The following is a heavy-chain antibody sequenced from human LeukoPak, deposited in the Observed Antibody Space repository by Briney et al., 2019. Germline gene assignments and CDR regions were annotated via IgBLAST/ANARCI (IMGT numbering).Heavy chain of an antibody. CDR2: ISGSGGST. CDR3: AKDLAWGVRGVEHDY. CDR1: GFTFITYA. J-gene: IGHJ4*02. Sequence: GGSLRLSCAASGFTFITYAMSWVRQAPGKGLEWVSMISGSGGSTYYADSVKGRFTISRDNSKNTLYLQMNSLRAEDTAVYYCAKDLAWGVRGVEHDYWGQGTLVTVSS. V-gene: IGHV3-23*01. D-gene: IGHD3-10*01.